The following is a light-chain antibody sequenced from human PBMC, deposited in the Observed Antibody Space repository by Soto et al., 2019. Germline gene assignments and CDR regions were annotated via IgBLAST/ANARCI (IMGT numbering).Light chain of an antibody. CDR1: SSDVGGYNY. CDR3: CSYTSSTIYV. Sequence: QSVLTQTASVSGSPGQSIAISCTGTSSDVGGYNYVSRYQQHPGKAPKLMIYDVTSRPSGVSDRFSGSKSGTTASLTISGLQAEDEADYYCCSYTSSTIYVFGTGTKVTVL. J-gene: IGLJ1*01. CDR2: DVT. V-gene: IGLV2-14*03.